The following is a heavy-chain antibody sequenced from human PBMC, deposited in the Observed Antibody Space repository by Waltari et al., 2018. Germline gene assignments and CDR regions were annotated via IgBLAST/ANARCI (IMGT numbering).Heavy chain of an antibody. J-gene: IGHJ4*02. CDR2: INHSGST. CDR1: GRSFSGYY. CDR3: ARNVDSGSPDY. Sequence: QVQLQQWGAGLLKPSETLSLTCAVYGRSFSGYYWSWIRQPPGKGLEWIGEINHSGSTNYNPSLKSRVTISVDTSKNQFSLKLSSVTAADTAVYYCARNVDSGSPDYWGQGTLVTVSS. D-gene: IGHD3-10*01. V-gene: IGHV4-34*01.